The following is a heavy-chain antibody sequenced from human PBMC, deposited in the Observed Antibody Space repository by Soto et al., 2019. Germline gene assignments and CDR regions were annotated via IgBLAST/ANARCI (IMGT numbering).Heavy chain of an antibody. CDR1: GFTFSSYD. Sequence: EVQLVESGGGLVQPGGSLRLSCAASGFTFSSYDMHWVRQATGKGLEWVSAIGTAGDTYYPGSVKGRFTISRENAKNSLYLQMNSLRAGETAVYYCAGGPRGYCGGGSCPPDAFDIWGQGTMVTVSS. V-gene: IGHV3-13*01. CDR2: IGTAGDT. CDR3: AGGPRGYCGGGSCPPDAFDI. J-gene: IGHJ3*02. D-gene: IGHD2-15*01.